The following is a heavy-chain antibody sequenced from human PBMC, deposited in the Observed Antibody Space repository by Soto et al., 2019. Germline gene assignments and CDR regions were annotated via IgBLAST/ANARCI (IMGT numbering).Heavy chain of an antibody. CDR2: IDPSGGIT. D-gene: IGHD1-7*01. J-gene: IGHJ4*02. CDR1: GYSFTNFH. CDR3: ARDVIGHENYGTIGRYLDH. V-gene: IGHV1-46*01. Sequence: GASVKVSCKASGYSFTNFHIHWVRQAPGQGLEWMGMIDPSGGITRDAQRLQGRITMTRDASTSTVYMELRSLTSEDTAVYYCARDVIGHENYGTIGRYLDHWDQGTLGTVSS.